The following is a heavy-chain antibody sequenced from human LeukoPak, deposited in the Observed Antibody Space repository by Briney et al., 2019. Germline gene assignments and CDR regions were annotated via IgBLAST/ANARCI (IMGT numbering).Heavy chain of an antibody. Sequence: GGSLRLSCAASGFTFSSFATSWVRQAPGKGLEWVSSVTGSGSVTSSTYYADSVKGRFTISRDNSKNTLYLQMNSLRAEDTALYYCAKEGTYNNFWSGYFHWGQGALVTVSS. V-gene: IGHV3-23*01. J-gene: IGHJ4*02. CDR1: GFTFSSFA. D-gene: IGHD3-3*01. CDR2: VTGSGSVTSST. CDR3: AKEGTYNNFWSGYFH.